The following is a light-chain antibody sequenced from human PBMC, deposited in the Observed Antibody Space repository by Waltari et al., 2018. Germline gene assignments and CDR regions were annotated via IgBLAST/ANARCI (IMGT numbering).Light chain of an antibody. CDR3: ASRTVDGFVL. J-gene: IGLJ3*02. Sequence: QSALTQPASVSGSPGQPITISCTGIGSAIDGSDFVSWYQHLPGTAPHVIIYDVPNGPSGISDRFAASKCANTASLTIAGLQPEDDGDYYCASRTVDGFVLFGGGT. CDR1: GSAIDGSDF. CDR2: DVP. V-gene: IGLV2-14*03.